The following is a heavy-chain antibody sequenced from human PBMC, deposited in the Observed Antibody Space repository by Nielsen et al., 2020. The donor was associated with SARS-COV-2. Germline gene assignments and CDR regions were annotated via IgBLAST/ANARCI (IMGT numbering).Heavy chain of an antibody. Sequence: ASVKVSCKASGYTFTGYYMHWVRQAPGQGLEWMGRINPNSGGTSYAQKFQGRVTMTRDTSTSTVYMELSSLRSEDTAVYYCAREEGLSHETTPIDYWGQGTLVTVSS. J-gene: IGHJ4*02. D-gene: IGHD1-1*01. CDR2: INPNSGGT. CDR1: GYTFTGYY. V-gene: IGHV1-2*06. CDR3: AREEGLSHETTPIDY.